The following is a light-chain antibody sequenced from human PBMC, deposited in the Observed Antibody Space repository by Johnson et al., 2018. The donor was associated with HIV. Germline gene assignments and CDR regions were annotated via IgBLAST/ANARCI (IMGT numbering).Light chain of an antibody. V-gene: IGLV1-51*01. Sequence: QLVLTQPPSVSAAPGQKVTISCSGSSSNIGNNYVSWYQQLPGTAPKLLIYDNNKRPSGIPDRFSGSKSGTSATLGITGLQTGDEADYYCGTWDSSLSASYFFGTGTKVTV. CDR3: GTWDSSLSASYF. CDR2: DNN. CDR1: SSNIGNNY. J-gene: IGLJ1*01.